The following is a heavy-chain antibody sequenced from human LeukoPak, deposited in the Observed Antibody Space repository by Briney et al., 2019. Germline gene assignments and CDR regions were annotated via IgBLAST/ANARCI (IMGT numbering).Heavy chain of an antibody. J-gene: IGHJ3*01. CDR1: GFTFSRFW. V-gene: IGHV3-23*01. CDR3: AKTSYCTGGNCYPSGAFDV. D-gene: IGHD2-15*01. Sequence: GGSLRLSCAASGFTFSRFWMTWVRQAPGKGLEWVSGISGSGGTTYYADSVKGRFTVSRANSKNTLYLQMNSLRAEDTAVYYCAKTSYCTGGNCYPSGAFDVWGQGTMVTVSS. CDR2: ISGSGGTT.